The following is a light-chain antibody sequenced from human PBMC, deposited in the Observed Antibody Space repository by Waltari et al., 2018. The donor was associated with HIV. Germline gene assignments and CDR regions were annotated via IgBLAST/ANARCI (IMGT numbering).Light chain of an antibody. CDR1: SSDIGSYY. J-gene: IGLJ2*01. Sequence: QSVLTQPPSASGTPGQRVTISCSGSSSDIGSYYVYWFQHLPGTAPKLLIYRNNQRASGVPDRFAGSKSGTSAALAISGLRAEDEADYYCATWDDNLSGVVFGGGTKLTVL. CDR2: RNN. CDR3: ATWDDNLSGVV. V-gene: IGLV1-47*01.